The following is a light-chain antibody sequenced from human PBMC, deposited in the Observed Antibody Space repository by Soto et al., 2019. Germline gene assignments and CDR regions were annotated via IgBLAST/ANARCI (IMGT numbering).Light chain of an antibody. CDR3: GAWDGSLSVVL. CDR2: DSD. V-gene: IGLV1-51*01. Sequence: QSVLTQPPSVSAAPGQKVTLSCSGSSANIWSNYVSWYQHLPGTAPKLVIYDSDRRPSEIPDRFSGSKSGTSATLDITGLQTGDEADYYCGAWDGSLSVVLFGGGTKVTVL. J-gene: IGLJ2*01. CDR1: SANIWSNY.